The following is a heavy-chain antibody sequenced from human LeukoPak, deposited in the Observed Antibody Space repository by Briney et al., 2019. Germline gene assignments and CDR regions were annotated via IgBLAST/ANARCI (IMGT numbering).Heavy chain of an antibody. V-gene: IGHV6-1*01. CDR1: GXSVSSNSPT. CDR3: ARESGGRYAFDI. Sequence: SQTLSLTCAISGXSVSSNSPTWNWIRQSPSRGLEWLGRTYYRSKWFSDYAVSVKSRITMNPDTSKNQFSLQLNSVTPEDTALYYCARESGGRYAFDIWGQGSMVTVSS. D-gene: IGHD3-10*01. J-gene: IGHJ3*02. CDR2: TYYRSKWFS.